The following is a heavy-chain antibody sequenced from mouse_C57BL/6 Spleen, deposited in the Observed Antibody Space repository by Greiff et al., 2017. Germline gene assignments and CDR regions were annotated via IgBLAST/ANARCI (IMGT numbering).Heavy chain of an antibody. D-gene: IGHD2-5*01. V-gene: IGHV5-9*01. CDR2: ISGGGGNT. CDR3: ARPHSNWYFDV. J-gene: IGHJ1*03. CDR1: GFTFSSYT. Sequence: EVMLVESGGGLVKPGGSLKLSCAASGFTFSSYTMSWVRQTPEKRLEWVATISGGGGNTYYPDSVKGRFTISRDNAKNTLYLQMSSLRSEDTALYYCARPHSNWYFDVWGTGTTVTVSS.